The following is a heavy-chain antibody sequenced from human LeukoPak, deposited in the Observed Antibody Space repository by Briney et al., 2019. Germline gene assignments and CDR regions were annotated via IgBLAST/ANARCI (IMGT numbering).Heavy chain of an antibody. Sequence: PGGSLRLSCAASGFTFSSYGMHWVRQAPGKGLEWVAVISYDGSNKYYADSVKGRFTISRDNSKNTLYLQMNSLRAEDTAVYYCAKDPNYSGYDLEAYWGQGTLVTVSS. CDR1: GFTFSSYG. V-gene: IGHV3-30*18. CDR3: AKDPNYSGYDLEAY. J-gene: IGHJ4*02. CDR2: ISYDGSNK. D-gene: IGHD5-12*01.